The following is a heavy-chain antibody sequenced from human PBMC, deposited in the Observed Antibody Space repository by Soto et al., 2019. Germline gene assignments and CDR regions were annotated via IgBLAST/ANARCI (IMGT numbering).Heavy chain of an antibody. J-gene: IGHJ4*02. CDR1: GCNFHNSG. V-gene: IGHV3-21*01. CDR3: AREDSIIIPAVSDF. Sequence: GGSLRLSCEVSGCNFHNSGLNWVRQAAGKGLEWVSSVSKSDYTYYSDSVKGRFTISRDNAKNSVSLQMNTLRAEDTAVYYCAREDSIIIPAVSDFWGQGTLVTVSS. CDR2: VSKSDYT. D-gene: IGHD2-2*01.